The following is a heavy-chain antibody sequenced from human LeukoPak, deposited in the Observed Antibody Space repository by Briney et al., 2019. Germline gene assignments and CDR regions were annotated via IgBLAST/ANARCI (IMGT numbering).Heavy chain of an antibody. J-gene: IGHJ5*02. CDR2: INQDGSEE. CDR3: AREILRSGGDP. V-gene: IGHV3-7*01. D-gene: IGHD2-15*01. Sequence: GGSLRLSCVVSGFMISNYSMSWVRQVPGKGLEWVAFINQDGSEEYYVDSVKGRFTIFRNNAKDSLYLQMHTLRVEDTAVYYCAREILRSGGDPWGQGTLVTVSS. CDR1: GFMISNYS.